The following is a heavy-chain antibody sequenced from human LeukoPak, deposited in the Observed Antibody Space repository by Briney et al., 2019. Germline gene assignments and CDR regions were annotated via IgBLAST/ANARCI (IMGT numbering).Heavy chain of an antibody. Sequence: PGGSLRLSCAPSGFTFSRHGMHWVRQAPGKGLEWVAIISNDGSRKYYAHSVEGRFTISRDNSKNTLYLQMDSLRAEDTAVYYCARAVDTTTDYFDYWGRGTLVTVSS. J-gene: IGHJ4*02. CDR1: GFTFSRHG. CDR2: ISNDGSRK. CDR3: ARAVDTTTDYFDY. V-gene: IGHV3-30*03. D-gene: IGHD5-18*01.